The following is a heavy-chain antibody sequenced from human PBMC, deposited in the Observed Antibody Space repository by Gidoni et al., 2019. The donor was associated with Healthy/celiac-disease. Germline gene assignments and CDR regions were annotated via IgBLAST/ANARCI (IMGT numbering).Heavy chain of an antibody. D-gene: IGHD2-2*01. CDR1: GGTFSSYA. CDR3: ARDGDCSSTSCPIGGWFDP. CDR2: IIPIFGTA. J-gene: IGHJ5*02. V-gene: IGHV1-69*01. Sequence: QVQLVQSGAEVKKPGSSVKVYCMASGGTFSSYATSWVRQAPGQGLEWMGGIIPIFGTATYAQKFQGRVTITADESTSTAYMELSSLRSEDTAVYYCARDGDCSSTSCPIGGWFDPWGQGTLFTVSS.